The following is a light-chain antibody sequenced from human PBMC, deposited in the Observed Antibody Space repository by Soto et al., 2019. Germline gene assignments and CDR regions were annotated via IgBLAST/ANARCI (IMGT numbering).Light chain of an antibody. CDR2: AYS. J-gene: IGLJ2*01. V-gene: IGLV1-40*01. CDR3: QSYDNALVSSDA. Sequence: QSVLTQPPSVSGAPGQRVTISCTGSSSNIGAGYDVHWYQQFPGTAPKLLIYAYSKRPSGVPDRFSGSRSGTSASLAITGLQAEDEADYYCQSYDNALVSSDAFGGGTKLTVL. CDR1: SSNIGAGYD.